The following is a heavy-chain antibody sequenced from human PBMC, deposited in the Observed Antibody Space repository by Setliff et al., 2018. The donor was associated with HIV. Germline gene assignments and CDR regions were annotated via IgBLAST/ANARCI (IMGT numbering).Heavy chain of an antibody. D-gene: IGHD3-9*01. CDR2: IIPIFGTT. V-gene: IGHV1-69*13. CDR1: GGRFSNYG. CDR3: ARAVVPTYYDVLTGYVYYMDV. Sequence: SVKVSCKAPGGRFSNYGISWVRQAPGQGLEWMGGIIPIFGTTNYAQMFQGRVTMTADESTSTAYMALSSLRSEDTAVYYCARAVVPTYYDVLTGYVYYMDVGGKGTTVTVSS. J-gene: IGHJ6*03.